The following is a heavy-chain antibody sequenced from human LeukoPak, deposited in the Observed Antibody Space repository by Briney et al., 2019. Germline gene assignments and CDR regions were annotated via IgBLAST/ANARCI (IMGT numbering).Heavy chain of an antibody. CDR2: IYYSGST. V-gene: IGHV4-39*01. J-gene: IGHJ5*02. D-gene: IGHD3-10*01. CDR1: GGSISSSSYY. Sequence: SETLSLTCTVSGGSISSSSYYWGWIRQPPGKGLEWIGSIYYSGSTYYNPSLKSRVTISVDTSKNQFSLKLSSVTAADTAVYYCARSQYMVRGLVDWFDPWGQGTLVTVSS. CDR3: ARSQYMVRGLVDWFDP.